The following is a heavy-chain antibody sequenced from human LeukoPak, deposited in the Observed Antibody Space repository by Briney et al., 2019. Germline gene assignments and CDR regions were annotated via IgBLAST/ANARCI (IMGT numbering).Heavy chain of an antibody. CDR3: ARVMQGFGYYYDSSGYPLDY. J-gene: IGHJ4*02. D-gene: IGHD3-22*01. CDR1: GYTFTTHD. CDR2: ISAYNGNK. Sequence: ASVKVSCKASGYTFTTHDIGWVRQAPGQGPEWMGWISAYNGNKNYAQKFQGRITMTTDTSASTAYMELRSLRSDDTAVYHCARVMQGFGYYYDSSGYPLDYWGQGTLVTVSS. V-gene: IGHV1-18*01.